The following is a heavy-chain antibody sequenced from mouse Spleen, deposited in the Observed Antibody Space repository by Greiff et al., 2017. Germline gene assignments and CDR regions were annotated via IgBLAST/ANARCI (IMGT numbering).Heavy chain of an antibody. D-gene: IGHD1-1*01. CDR1: GFTFSSYA. CDR3: TRITTVVASYAMDY. V-gene: IGHV5-9-1*02. CDR2: ISSGGDYI. J-gene: IGHJ4*01. Sequence: EVKLVESGEGLVKPGGSLKLSCAASGFTFSSYAMSWVRQTPEKRLEWVAYISSGGDYIYYADTVKGRFTISRDNARNTLYLQMSSLKSEDTSMYYCTRITTVVASYAMDYWGQGTSVTVSS.